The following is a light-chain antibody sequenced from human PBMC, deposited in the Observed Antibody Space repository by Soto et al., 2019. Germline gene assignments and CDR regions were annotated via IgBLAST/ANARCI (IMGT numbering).Light chain of an antibody. CDR2: DAS. J-gene: IGKJ1*01. Sequence: DIQMTQSPSTLSASVGDRVTITCRASQSISSWLAWYQQKPGKAPKLLIYDASSLESGVPSRFSGSGSGTEFTLTISSLQPDDFAEYHCQQYNNWPQTFGQGTKVDIK. CDR1: QSISSW. CDR3: QQYNNWPQT. V-gene: IGKV1-5*01.